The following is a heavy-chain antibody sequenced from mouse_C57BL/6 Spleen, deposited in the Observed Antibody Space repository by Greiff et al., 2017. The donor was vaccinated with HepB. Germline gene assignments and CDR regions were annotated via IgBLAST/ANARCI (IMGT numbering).Heavy chain of an antibody. CDR1: GYTFTSYW. J-gene: IGHJ1*03. D-gene: IGHD2-5*01. CDR2: IDPSDSET. Sequence: VKLQQPGAELVRPGSSVKLSCKASGYTFTSYWMHWVKQRPIQGLEWIGNIDPSDSETHYNQKFKDKATLTVDKSSSTAYMQLSSLTSEDSAVYYCAREYYSNYWYFDVWGTGTTVTVSS. V-gene: IGHV1-52*01. CDR3: AREYYSNYWYFDV.